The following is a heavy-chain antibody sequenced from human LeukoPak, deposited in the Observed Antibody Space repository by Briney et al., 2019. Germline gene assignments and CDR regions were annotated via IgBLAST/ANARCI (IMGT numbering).Heavy chain of an antibody. CDR1: GYTLTELS. V-gene: IGHV1-24*01. J-gene: IGHJ4*02. D-gene: IGHD3-10*01. CDR2: FDPEDGET. CDR3: ATVSRFGELLSFDY. Sequence: ASVKVSCKVSGYTLTELSMHWVRQAPGKGLEWMGGFDPEDGETIYAQKFQGRVTMTEDTSTDTAYMELSSLRSEDTAVYYCATVSRFGELLSFDYWGQGTLVTVSS.